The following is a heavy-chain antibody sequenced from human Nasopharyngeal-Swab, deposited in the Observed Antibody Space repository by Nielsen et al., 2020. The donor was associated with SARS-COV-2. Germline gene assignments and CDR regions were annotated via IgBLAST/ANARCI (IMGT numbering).Heavy chain of an antibody. CDR2: ISAHNGNT. Sequence: ASVKVSCKASGYTFTSYGINWVRQAPGQGLEWMGWISAHNGNTRYQQKLQGRVTMTTDTSTSTAYMELRSLRSDDTAVYYCASGGYYESSGYFPDFWGQGTMVTV. D-gene: IGHD3-22*01. CDR3: ASGGYYESSGYFPDF. CDR1: GYTFTSYG. J-gene: IGHJ3*01. V-gene: IGHV1-18*04.